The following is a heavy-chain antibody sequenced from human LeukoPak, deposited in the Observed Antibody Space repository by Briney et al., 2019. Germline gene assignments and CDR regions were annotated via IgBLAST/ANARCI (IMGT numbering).Heavy chain of an antibody. J-gene: IGHJ6*03. CDR2: IYSGGST. Sequence: AGSLRPSSPPSAFTVSSNYMSCDRQAPGKVMEWVSAIYSGGSTYYADSVKGRFTISRDNSKNTLYLQMNNLRAEDTAVYYCASGSGSYRTPCYYMDVWGKGTTVTVSS. CDR1: AFTVSSNY. V-gene: IGHV3-53*01. CDR3: ASGSGSYRTPCYYMDV. D-gene: IGHD3-10*01.